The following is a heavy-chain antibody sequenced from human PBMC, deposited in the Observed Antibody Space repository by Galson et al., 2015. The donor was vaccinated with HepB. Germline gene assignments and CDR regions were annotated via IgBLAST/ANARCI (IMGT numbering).Heavy chain of an antibody. CDR1: GFTFSSYS. Sequence: SLRLSCAASGFTFSSYSMNWVRQAPGKGLEWVSYISSSSGTIYYADSVKGRFTISRDNAKNSLYLQMNSLRAENTAVYYCARDGFDSDWFFDYWGQGTLVTVSS. CDR3: ARDGFDSDWFFDY. CDR2: ISSSSGTI. D-gene: IGHD3-9*01. V-gene: IGHV3-48*01. J-gene: IGHJ4*02.